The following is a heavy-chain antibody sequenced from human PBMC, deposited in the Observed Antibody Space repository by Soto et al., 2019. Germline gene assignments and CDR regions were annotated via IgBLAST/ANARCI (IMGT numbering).Heavy chain of an antibody. CDR2: INPNSGGT. CDR1: GYTFTGYY. D-gene: IGHD3-3*01. Sequence: ASVKVSCKASGYTFTGYYMHWVRQAPGQGLEWMGWINPNSGGTNYAQKFQGRVTMTRDTSISTAYMELSRLRSDDTAVYYCARAVKEMFGVVIIWFDPWGQGTLVTVSS. V-gene: IGHV1-2*02. J-gene: IGHJ5*02. CDR3: ARAVKEMFGVVIIWFDP.